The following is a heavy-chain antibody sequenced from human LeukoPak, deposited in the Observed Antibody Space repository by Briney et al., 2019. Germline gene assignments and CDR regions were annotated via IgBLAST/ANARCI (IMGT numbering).Heavy chain of an antibody. CDR1: GFSFSANG. J-gene: IGHJ4*02. V-gene: IGHV3-33*01. Sequence: GRTLSFSGAASGFSFSANGVLRDRPAPGQGLMWVVVIVYEGSSKGSAASVKCRFTLSRDKSKNTLYLQMKSLTVEVTAVYYCARSQSGSLIDYWGQGTLVTVSS. CDR3: ARSQSGSLIDY. D-gene: IGHD6-13*01. CDR2: IVYEGSSK.